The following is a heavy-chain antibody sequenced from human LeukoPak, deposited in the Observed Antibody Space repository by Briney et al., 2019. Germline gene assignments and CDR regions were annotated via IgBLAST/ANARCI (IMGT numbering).Heavy chain of an antibody. J-gene: IGHJ6*03. Sequence: GGSLTLSCAPSLLTLTRLGMQCARQAPGKGLEGVAIIRFDGSNQYYGDSAKGRFTISRDNPKNTFYLQMNALSTEGTARDQCVKHVGGGDSYHYMDVWGKGTTVTVSS. CDR2: IRFDGSNQ. V-gene: IGHV3-30*02. CDR1: LLTLTRLG. CDR3: VKHVGGGDSYHYMDV. D-gene: IGHD3-16*01.